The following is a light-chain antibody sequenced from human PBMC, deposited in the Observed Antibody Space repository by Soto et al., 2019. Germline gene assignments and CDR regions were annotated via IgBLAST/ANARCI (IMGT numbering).Light chain of an antibody. CDR1: QSISSR. CDR2: KAS. CDR3: QQYNSFPWT. J-gene: IGKJ1*01. Sequence: DIQMTQSPSTLSASVGDRVTISCRASQSISSRLAWYQQKAGKAPKLLIYKASGLQSGVPSRFSGSGSGTEFTLTIRNLQPDDFATYYCQQYNSFPWTFGLGTKVDIK. V-gene: IGKV1-5*03.